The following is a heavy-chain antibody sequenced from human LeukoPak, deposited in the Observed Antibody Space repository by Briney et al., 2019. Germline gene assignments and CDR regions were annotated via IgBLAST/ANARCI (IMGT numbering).Heavy chain of an antibody. V-gene: IGHV3-30*03. Sequence: GGSLRLSCAASGFTFSSYGMHWVRHAPGKGLEWVAVISYDGSNKYYADSVKGRFTISRDNSKNTLNLQMNSLRAEDTAVYYCATNGGVGATQTQPIDYWGQGTLVTVSS. CDR3: ATNGGVGATQTQPIDY. CDR2: ISYDGSNK. J-gene: IGHJ4*02. CDR1: GFTFSSYG. D-gene: IGHD1-26*01.